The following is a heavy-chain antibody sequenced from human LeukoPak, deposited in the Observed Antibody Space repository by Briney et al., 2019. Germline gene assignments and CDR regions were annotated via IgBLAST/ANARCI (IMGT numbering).Heavy chain of an antibody. CDR2: IIPIFGTA. V-gene: IGHV1-69*13. J-gene: IGHJ4*02. D-gene: IGHD5-18*01. Sequence: GASVKVSCKASGGTFSSYAISWVRQAPGQGLEWMGGIIPIFGTANYAQKFQGRVTITADESTSTAYMELRSLRSDDTAVYYCARDFENVDTAMVTVPPSRWGQGTLVTVSS. CDR1: GGTFSSYA. CDR3: ARDFENVDTAMVTVPPSR.